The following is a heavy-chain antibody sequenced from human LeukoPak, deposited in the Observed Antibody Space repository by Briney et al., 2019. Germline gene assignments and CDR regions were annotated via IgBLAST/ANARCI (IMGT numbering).Heavy chain of an antibody. CDR3: ARGDYDFWSGYLDY. V-gene: IGHV1-18*01. CDR1: GYTFTSYG. Sequence: ASVKVSCKASGYTFTSYGISWVRQAPGRGLEWMGWISAYNGNTNYAQKLQGRVTMTTDTSTSTAYMELRSLRSDDTAVYYCARGDYDFWSGYLDYWGQGTLVTVSS. D-gene: IGHD3-3*01. CDR2: ISAYNGNT. J-gene: IGHJ4*02.